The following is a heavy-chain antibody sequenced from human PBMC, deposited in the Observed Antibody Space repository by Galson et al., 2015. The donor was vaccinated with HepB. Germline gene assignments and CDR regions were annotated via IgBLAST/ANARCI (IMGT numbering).Heavy chain of an antibody. CDR2: IYSGGST. J-gene: IGHJ4*02. CDR1: GFTVSSNY. V-gene: IGHV3-66*01. D-gene: IGHD6-19*01. Sequence: SLRLSCAASGFTVSSNYMSWVRQAPGKGLEWASVIYSGGSTYYADSVKGRFTISRDNSKNTLYLQMNSLRAEDTAVYYCARDHAHGSHEEESGWGFDYWGQGTLVTVSS. CDR3: ARDHAHGSHEEESGWGFDY.